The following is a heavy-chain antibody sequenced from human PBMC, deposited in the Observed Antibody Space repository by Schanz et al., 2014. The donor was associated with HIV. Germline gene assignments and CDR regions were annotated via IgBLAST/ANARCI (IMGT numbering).Heavy chain of an antibody. V-gene: IGHV3-23*01. CDR1: GFTFNNYA. D-gene: IGHD3-22*01. J-gene: IGHJ4*02. Sequence: EVQLLESGGGLVQPGGSLRLSCVASGFTFNNYAMTWVRQAPGKGLDWVSSISESGGRTYYADSVNGRFTISRDNSKNTLYLQMTTLRTEDTAVYYCAKPEYDSSGNSQSHFDYWGQGTLVTVSS. CDR2: ISESGGRT. CDR3: AKPEYDSSGNSQSHFDY.